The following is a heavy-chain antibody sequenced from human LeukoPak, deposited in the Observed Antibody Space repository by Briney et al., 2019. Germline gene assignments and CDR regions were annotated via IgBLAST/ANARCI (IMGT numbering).Heavy chain of an antibody. CDR2: INSDGSMT. D-gene: IGHD5-12*01. J-gene: IGHJ3*02. V-gene: IGHV3-74*01. Sequence: GGSLRLSCAASGFXFSSYWIHWVRQAPGKGLVWVSRINSDGSMTSYADSVKGRFTISRDISQNTVYLQMNSLRAEDTAVYYCARDLGYSAYATVRGNDVEIWGQGTMVTVSS. CDR1: GFXFSSYW. CDR3: ARDLGYSAYATVRGNDVEI.